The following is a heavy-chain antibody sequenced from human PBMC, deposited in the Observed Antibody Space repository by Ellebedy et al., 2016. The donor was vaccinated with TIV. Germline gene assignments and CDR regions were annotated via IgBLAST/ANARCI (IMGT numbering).Heavy chain of an antibody. Sequence: GESLKISXAASGFTFSSYAMSWVRQAPGKGLEWVSAISGSGGSTYYADSVKGRFTISRDNSKNTLYLQMNSLRAEDTAVYYCARGGRYFDWLSTTDYWGQGTLVTVSS. CDR3: ARGGRYFDWLSTTDY. J-gene: IGHJ4*02. CDR1: GFTFSSYA. V-gene: IGHV3-23*01. CDR2: ISGSGGST. D-gene: IGHD3-9*01.